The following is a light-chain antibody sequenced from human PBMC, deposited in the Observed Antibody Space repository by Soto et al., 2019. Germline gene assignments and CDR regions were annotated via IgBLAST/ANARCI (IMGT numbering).Light chain of an antibody. CDR2: GAS. CDR1: QSISSNY. Sequence: EIVLTQSPATLSLSPGELATLSCRASQSISSNYLAWYQQKPGQAPRLLIHGASSRATGIPDRISGSESGTDFTLTISRLEPEDFAVYYCQQYGSSPQTFGQGTKVDIK. J-gene: IGKJ1*01. CDR3: QQYGSSPQT. V-gene: IGKV3-20*01.